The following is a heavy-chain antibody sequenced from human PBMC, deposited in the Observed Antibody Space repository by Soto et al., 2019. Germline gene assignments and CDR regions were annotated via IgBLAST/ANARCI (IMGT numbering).Heavy chain of an antibody. J-gene: IGHJ3*01. CDR1: TFSVTNNNY. CDR3: ARDSRYCTYGGCSIMRDAFGV. Sequence: QAQLQESGPGLVRPSGTLSLTCTVSTFSVTNNNYWNWVRQSPGKALEWIGEIYHSGAPYYNPSLSGRATISTDKSKNQISLKLASVTAADTAVYYCARDSRYCTYGGCSIMRDAFGVWRQGTLVTVSS. D-gene: IGHD2-8*01. CDR2: IYHSGAP. V-gene: IGHV4-4*02.